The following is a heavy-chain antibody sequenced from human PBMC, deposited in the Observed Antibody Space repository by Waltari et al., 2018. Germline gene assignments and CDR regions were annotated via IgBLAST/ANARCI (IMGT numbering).Heavy chain of an antibody. CDR1: GGTFSSYT. V-gene: IGHV1-69*02. CDR3: ASSGPAYIYGMDV. J-gene: IGHJ6*02. D-gene: IGHD2-21*01. Sequence: QVQLVQSGAEVKKPGSSVKVSCKASGGTFSSYTISWVRQAPGQGLEWMGRIIPILGIANDAQKFQGRVTITADKSTSTAYMELSSLRSEDTAVYYCASSGPAYIYGMDVWGQGTTVTVSS. CDR2: IIPILGIA.